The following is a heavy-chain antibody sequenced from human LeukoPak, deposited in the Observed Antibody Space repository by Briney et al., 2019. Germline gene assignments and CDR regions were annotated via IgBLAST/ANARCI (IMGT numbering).Heavy chain of an antibody. V-gene: IGHV3-11*01. CDR3: AKDQSDYGDLHDY. D-gene: IGHD4-17*01. CDR1: GLTFTDYY. Sequence: PGGSLRLSCAASGLTFTDYYMSWIRQAPGKGLEWVSYISSSGTTIYYADSVKGRFTISRDNSKNTLYLQMNSLRSEDTAVYYCAKDQSDYGDLHDYWGQGTLVTVSS. CDR2: ISSSGTTI. J-gene: IGHJ4*02.